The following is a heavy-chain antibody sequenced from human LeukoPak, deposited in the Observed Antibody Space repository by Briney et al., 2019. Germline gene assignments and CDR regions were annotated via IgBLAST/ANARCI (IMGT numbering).Heavy chain of an antibody. CDR3: AKGLEPTEIYYDFDY. D-gene: IGHD3-3*01. CDR1: GFTFSSYG. CDR2: IWYDGSNK. J-gene: IGHJ4*02. Sequence: GGSLRLSCAASGFTFSSYGMHWVRQAPGKGLEWLAVIWYDGSNKYYADSVKGRFTISRDNSKNTLYLQMNSLRAEDTAVYYCAKGLEPTEIYYDFDYWGQGTLVTVSS. V-gene: IGHV3-33*06.